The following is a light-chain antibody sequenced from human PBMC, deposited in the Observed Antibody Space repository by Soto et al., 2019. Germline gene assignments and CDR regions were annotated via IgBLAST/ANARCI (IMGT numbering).Light chain of an antibody. J-gene: IGKJ3*01. Sequence: DIPLTQSPSSLSASLGDRVTITCQASHDISDYLNWYQQKPGKAPKLLIYDASYLEAGVPSRFSGSGSGTDFTFTISSLQPDDFATYYCQHYQTLPFPFGPGTEVDLK. V-gene: IGKV1-33*01. CDR1: HDISDY. CDR2: DAS. CDR3: QHYQTLPFP.